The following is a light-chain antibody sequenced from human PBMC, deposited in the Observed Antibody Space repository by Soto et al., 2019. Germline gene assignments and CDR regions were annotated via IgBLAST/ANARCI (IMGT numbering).Light chain of an antibody. CDR3: QQSYSLPLT. V-gene: IGKV1-39*01. CDR2: AAS. CDR1: QSISNF. Sequence: DIQMTQSPSSLSASVGDRVTITCRTSQSISNFLNWYQHKPGQAPNLLIFAASNLGSGVASRFSAGGSGTHFTLAFDSLQPEDFAIYYCQQSYSLPLTFGGGTRVEIK. J-gene: IGKJ4*01.